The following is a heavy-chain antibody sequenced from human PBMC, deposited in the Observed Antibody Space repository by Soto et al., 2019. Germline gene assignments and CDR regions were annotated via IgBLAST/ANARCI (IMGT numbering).Heavy chain of an antibody. CDR3: ACGEINPRYFFDY. CDR2: INSDGSST. D-gene: IGHD2-21*01. CDR1: GFTVSTYW. V-gene: IGHV3-74*01. J-gene: IGHJ4*02. Sequence: GGSLGLSFAASGFTVSTYWMHWFRQVPGKGLVWVSRINSDGSSTTYADSVKGRFTISRDNAKNTLYLQMNSLRPEDTAVYYCACGEINPRYFFDYWGQGTLVTVSS.